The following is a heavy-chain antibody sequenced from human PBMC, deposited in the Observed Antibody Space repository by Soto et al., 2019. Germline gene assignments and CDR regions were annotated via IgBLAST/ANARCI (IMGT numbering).Heavy chain of an antibody. D-gene: IGHD1-1*01. J-gene: IGHJ3*01. V-gene: IGHV2-5*02. CDR3: AHTQLTTAANAFDV. Sequence: QITLKESGPTLVKPTQALTLTCSFSGFSLTTLGVGVGWVRQPPGKALEWLALIYWDDDRQYSPSLKSRLTITKDTSKNQVVLRMTNMDPVDTGTYYCAHTQLTTAANAFDVWCQGTIVTVSS. CDR2: IYWDDDR. CDR1: GFSLTTLGVG.